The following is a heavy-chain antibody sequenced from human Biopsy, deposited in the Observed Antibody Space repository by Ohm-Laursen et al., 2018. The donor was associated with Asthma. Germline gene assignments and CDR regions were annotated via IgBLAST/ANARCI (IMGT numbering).Heavy chain of an antibody. CDR3: ARHWDWGSFFDY. Sequence: SQTLSLTCTVSGGSMSSSSYYWGWIRQPPGKGLEWMGSISYTGSAYHNPSPKSRVPISVDTSKNHFSLKLSSVTAADTAVYYCARHWDWGSFFDYWGQGTPVTVSS. D-gene: IGHD7-27*01. CDR1: GGSMSSSSYY. J-gene: IGHJ4*02. V-gene: IGHV4-39*01. CDR2: ISYTGSA.